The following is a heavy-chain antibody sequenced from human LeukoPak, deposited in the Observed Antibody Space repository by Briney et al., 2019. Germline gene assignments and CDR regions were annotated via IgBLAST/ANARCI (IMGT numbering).Heavy chain of an antibody. Sequence: GGSLRLSCAASGFTFSSYGMHWVRQAPGKGLVWVAFIRYDGSNKYYADSVKGRFTISRDNSKNTLYLQMNSLRAEDTAVYYCAKEARNYYYGMDVWGQGTTVTVPS. V-gene: IGHV3-30*02. J-gene: IGHJ6*02. CDR2: IRYDGSNK. CDR1: GFTFSSYG. CDR3: AKEARNYYYGMDV.